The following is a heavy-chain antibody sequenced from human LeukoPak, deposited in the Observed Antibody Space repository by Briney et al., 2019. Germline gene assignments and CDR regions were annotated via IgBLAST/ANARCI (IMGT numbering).Heavy chain of an antibody. CDR2: ISRSRSTI. V-gene: IGHV3-48*04. CDR1: GFTFSNYS. CDR3: ARGLSWRGLYTMSHLPCAFDI. Sequence: GGSLRLSCAASGFTFSNYSMNWVRQAPGKGLEWVSYISRSRSTIYYADSVKGRFTISRDNAKNSLYLQMNSLRAEDTAVYYCARGLSWRGLYTMSHLPCAFDIRGQGTMVTVSS. J-gene: IGHJ3*02. D-gene: IGHD3-10*02.